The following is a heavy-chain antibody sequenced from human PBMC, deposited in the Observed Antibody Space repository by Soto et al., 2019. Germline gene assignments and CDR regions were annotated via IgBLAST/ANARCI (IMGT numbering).Heavy chain of an antibody. CDR2: IYYSGST. J-gene: IGHJ3*02. Sequence: SETLSLTCTVSCGSISSGGYYWSWIRQHPGKGLEWIGYIYYSGSTYYNPSLKSRVTISVDTSKNQFSLKLSSVTAADTAVYYCARGVYCGGDCYTLDAFDIWGQGTMVTVSS. CDR1: CGSISSGGYY. CDR3: ARGVYCGGDCYTLDAFDI. V-gene: IGHV4-31*03. D-gene: IGHD2-21*02.